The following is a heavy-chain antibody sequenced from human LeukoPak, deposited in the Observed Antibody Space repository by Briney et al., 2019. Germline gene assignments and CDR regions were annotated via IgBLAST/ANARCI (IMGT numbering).Heavy chain of an antibody. D-gene: IGHD6-19*01. CDR1: GYTFTGYY. CDR3: ARDRAIAVAGTRDDFDY. Sequence: ASVKVSCKASGYTFTGYYMHWVRQAPGQGLEWMVRINPSSCCTNYAQKFQGRVTITRDTSISTAYMELSRLRSDDTAVYYCARDRAIAVAGTRDDFDYWGQGTLVTVSS. J-gene: IGHJ4*02. V-gene: IGHV1-2*06. CDR2: INPSSCCT.